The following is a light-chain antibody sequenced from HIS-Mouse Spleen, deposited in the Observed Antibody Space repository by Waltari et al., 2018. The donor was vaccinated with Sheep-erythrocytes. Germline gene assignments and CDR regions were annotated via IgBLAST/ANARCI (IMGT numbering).Light chain of an antibody. CDR3: QAWDSSTYV. CDR1: KLGDKY. CDR2: HDS. V-gene: IGLV3-1*01. J-gene: IGLJ1*01. Sequence: SYELTQPPSVSVSPGQTASITCSGDKLGDKYACWYQQKPGQSPVLVIYHDSKRPSGSPERVSGPNSGNTATLTISGTQAMDEADYYCQAWDSSTYVFGTGTKVTVL.